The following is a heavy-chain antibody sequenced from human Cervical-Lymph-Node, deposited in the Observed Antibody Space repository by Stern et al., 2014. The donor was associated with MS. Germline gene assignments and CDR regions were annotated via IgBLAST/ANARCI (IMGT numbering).Heavy chain of an antibody. D-gene: IGHD2-8*01. J-gene: IGHJ6*02. CDR3: ARDGGFCTNRVCPKYYHSGMDV. CDR1: GGFIKSYY. Sequence: AQLVESGPGLVKPSETLSLTCTVSGGFIKSYYWSWVRQSAGKGLEWIGRFHFSGNSNYNPSLKSRVTMSVDTSKSQFSLKLTSVTAADSAVYYCARDGGFCTNRVCPKYYHSGMDVWGQGTTVTVSS. V-gene: IGHV4-4*07. CDR2: FHFSGNS.